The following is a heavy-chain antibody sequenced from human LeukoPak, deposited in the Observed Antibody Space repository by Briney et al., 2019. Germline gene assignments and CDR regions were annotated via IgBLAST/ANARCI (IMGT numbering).Heavy chain of an antibody. J-gene: IGHJ4*02. V-gene: IGHV4-34*01. CDR1: GGSFSGYY. CDR3: ARGRTIAYCGGDCYSAEVVNYFDY. Sequence: SETLSLTCALCGGSFSGYYWSWIRPPPGKGLEWIGGINHSGSTNYNPCLKSRVTISVDTSKNQFSLKLSSVTAADTAVYYCARGRTIAYCGGDCYSAEVVNYFDYWGQGTLVTVSS. D-gene: IGHD2-21*02. CDR2: INHSGST.